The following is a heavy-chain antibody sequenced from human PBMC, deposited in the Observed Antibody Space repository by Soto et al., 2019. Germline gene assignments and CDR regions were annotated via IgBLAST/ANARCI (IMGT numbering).Heavy chain of an antibody. CDR1: GFTFSSYS. CDR3: ARDGRSAAAGPYYYYMDV. J-gene: IGHJ6*03. CDR2: ISSSSSTI. V-gene: IGHV3-48*01. Sequence: GGSLRLSCAASGFTFSSYSMNWVRQAPGKGLEWVSYISSSSSTIYYADSVKGRFTISRDNAKNSLYLQMNSLRAEDTAVYYCARDGRSAAAGPYYYYMDVWGTGTTVTVFS. D-gene: IGHD6-13*01.